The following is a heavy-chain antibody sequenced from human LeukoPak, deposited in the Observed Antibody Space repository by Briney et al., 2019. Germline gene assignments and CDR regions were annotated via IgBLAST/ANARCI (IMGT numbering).Heavy chain of an antibody. CDR3: TTYSSGSFGY. D-gene: IGHD3-22*01. CDR2: IYSKTDGRTT. J-gene: IGHJ4*02. Sequence: GGSLRLSCAVSGFTFNNAWMSWVRQAPGKGLEWVGRIYSKTDGRTTDYAAPVKGRLTISGDDSKTMLYLQMNSLKTEDTAVYYCTTYSSGSFGYWGQGTLVTVSS. CDR1: GFTFNNAW. V-gene: IGHV3-15*01.